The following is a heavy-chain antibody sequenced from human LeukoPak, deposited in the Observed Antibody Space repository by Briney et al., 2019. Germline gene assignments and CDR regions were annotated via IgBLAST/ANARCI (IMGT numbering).Heavy chain of an antibody. Sequence: PGRSLRLSCAASGFTFSSYAMHWVRHAPGKGLEWVAVISYDGSNKYYADSVKGRFTISRDNSKNTLYLQMNSLRAEDTAVYYCARDRRRYSSGWTVDYWGQGTLVTVSS. V-gene: IGHV3-30*04. CDR1: GFTFSSYA. J-gene: IGHJ4*02. CDR3: ARDRRRYSSGWTVDY. D-gene: IGHD6-19*01. CDR2: ISYDGSNK.